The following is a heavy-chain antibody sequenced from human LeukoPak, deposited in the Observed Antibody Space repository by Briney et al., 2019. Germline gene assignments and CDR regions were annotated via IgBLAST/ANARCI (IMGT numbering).Heavy chain of an antibody. V-gene: IGHV3-30*18. CDR1: GFTFSSYG. J-gene: IGHJ6*02. Sequence: GGSLRLSCAASGFTFSSYGMHWVRQAPGKGLEWVAVISYDGSNKYYADSVKGRFTISRDNSKNTLYLQMNSLRAEDTAVYYCANPLFYGDYDNPYYYYGMDVWGQGTTVTVSS. CDR2: ISYDGSNK. CDR3: ANPLFYGDYDNPYYYYGMDV. D-gene: IGHD4-17*01.